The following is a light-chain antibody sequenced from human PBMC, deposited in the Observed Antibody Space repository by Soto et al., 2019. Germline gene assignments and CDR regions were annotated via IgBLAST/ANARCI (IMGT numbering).Light chain of an antibody. CDR2: DAS. J-gene: IGKJ1*01. CDR1: QTISTF. Sequence: DIQMTQSPSSLSASVGDRVTITCRSSQTISTFLHWFQQKPGKAPNLLIYDASSLESGVPSRFSGSGSGTDFTLTISCLQSEDFATYYCQQYYSYPRTFGQGTKVDI. V-gene: IGKV1-39*01. CDR3: QQYYSYPRT.